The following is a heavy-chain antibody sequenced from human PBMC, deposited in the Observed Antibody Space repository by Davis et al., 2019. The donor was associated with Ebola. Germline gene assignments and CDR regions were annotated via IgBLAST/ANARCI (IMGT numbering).Heavy chain of an antibody. D-gene: IGHD6-13*01. CDR2: ISYDGSNK. Sequence: PGGSLRLSCAASGFTFSSYAMHWVRQAPGKGLEWVAVISYDGSNKYYADSVKGRFTISRDNSKNTLYLQMNSLRAEDTAVYYCAKDGGSSSLAGYWGQGTLVTVSS. CDR1: GFTFSSYA. CDR3: AKDGGSSSLAGY. V-gene: IGHV3-30*04. J-gene: IGHJ4*02.